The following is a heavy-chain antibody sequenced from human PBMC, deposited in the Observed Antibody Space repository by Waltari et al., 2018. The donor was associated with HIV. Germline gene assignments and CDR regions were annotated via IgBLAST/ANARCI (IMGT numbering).Heavy chain of an antibody. V-gene: IGHV3-30*03. Sequence: QEQLVESGGGVVQAGRSLRLSCETSGFAFRYHGMHWVRQAPGKGVEWLAVMAYDKTNQFYADAVKGRFAVSRDNSKKTFFLQMNSLRVEDTAMYYCARSPTPTKMPYWGQGTRVTVST. CDR1: GFAFRYHG. CDR3: ARSPTPTKMPY. CDR2: MAYDKTNQ. J-gene: IGHJ4*02. D-gene: IGHD2-2*01.